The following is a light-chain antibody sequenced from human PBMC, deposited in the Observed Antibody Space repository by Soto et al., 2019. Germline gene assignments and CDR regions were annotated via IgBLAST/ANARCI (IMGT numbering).Light chain of an antibody. V-gene: IGKV3-20*01. CDR1: QSVSSKY. Sequence: VLTQSPGTLSLSPGERATLSCRASQSVSSKYLAWYQQKPGQAPRVLIYGTSIRASGVPERFSGGGSGTDFTLTITRLEPEDFAVYYCQQYGSSLFTFGHGTKVDFK. CDR3: QQYGSSLFT. J-gene: IGKJ3*01. CDR2: GTS.